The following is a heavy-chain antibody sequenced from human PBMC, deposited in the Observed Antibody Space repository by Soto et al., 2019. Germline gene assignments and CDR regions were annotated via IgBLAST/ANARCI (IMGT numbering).Heavy chain of an antibody. CDR2: IFYLGSS. Sequence: SELQSLTSTVSCDSIISIDVYWSWVRQPPGKGLEWIGSIFYLGSSYYNPSLKSRVTMSVDTSKNQFSLRLRSVTAADTALYFCARHSLALRKNNWFDPWGQGIMVTVSS. J-gene: IGHJ5*02. D-gene: IGHD3-3*02. CDR3: ARHSLALRKNNWFDP. V-gene: IGHV4-39*01. CDR1: CDSIISIDVY.